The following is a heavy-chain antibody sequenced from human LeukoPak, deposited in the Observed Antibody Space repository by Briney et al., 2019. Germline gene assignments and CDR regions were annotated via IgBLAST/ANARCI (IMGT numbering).Heavy chain of an antibody. CDR2: ISSSSTYI. D-gene: IGHD1-14*01. V-gene: IGHV3-21*01. J-gene: IGHJ4*02. Sequence: GGSLRLSCAASGFTFSSYWMHWVRQAPGKGLEWVSCISSSSTYIYYADSVRGRFAISRDNAKNSLYLQMNSLRAEDTAVYYCARENHGSFDYWGQGSLVTVSS. CDR3: ARENHGSFDY. CDR1: GFTFSSYW.